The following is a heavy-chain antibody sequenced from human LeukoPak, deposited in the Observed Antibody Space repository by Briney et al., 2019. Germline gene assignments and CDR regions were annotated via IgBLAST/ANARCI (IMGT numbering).Heavy chain of an antibody. D-gene: IGHD5-12*01. Sequence: ASVKVSCKASGYTFTSYGISWVRQAPGQGLEWMGIINPSGGSTSYAQKFQGRVTMTRDTSTSTVYMELSSLRSEDTAGYYCARVSGYGDPGNDYWGQGTLVTVSS. V-gene: IGHV1-46*01. CDR1: GYTFTSYG. J-gene: IGHJ4*02. CDR3: ARVSGYGDPGNDY. CDR2: INPSGGST.